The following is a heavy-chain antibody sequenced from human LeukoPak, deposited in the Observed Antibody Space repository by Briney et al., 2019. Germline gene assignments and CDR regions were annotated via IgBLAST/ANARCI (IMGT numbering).Heavy chain of an antibody. D-gene: IGHD2-15*01. CDR1: GGSISSGGYY. CDR2: INHSGST. CDR3: ARVGYCSGGSCVT. Sequence: SETLSLTCTVSGGSISSGGYYWSWIRQPPGKGLEWIGEINHSGSTNYNPSLKSRVTISVDTSKNQFSLKLSSVTAADTAVYYCARVGYCSGGSCVTWGQGTLVTVSS. V-gene: IGHV4-39*07. J-gene: IGHJ5*02.